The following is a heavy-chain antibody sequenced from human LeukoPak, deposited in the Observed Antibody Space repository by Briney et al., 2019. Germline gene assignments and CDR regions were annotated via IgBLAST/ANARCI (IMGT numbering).Heavy chain of an antibody. D-gene: IGHD3-10*01. CDR2: ISSDSNII. V-gene: IGHV3-48*04. J-gene: IGHJ4*02. CDR1: GFAFSSSS. Sequence: GGSLRLSCAASGFAFSSSSMNWVRQAPGKGLEWISYISSDSNIIYYADSVKGRFTISRDNAKNALYLQMNSLRAEDTAVYYCARGFGTSFDYWGQGTLVTVSS. CDR3: ARGFGTSFDY.